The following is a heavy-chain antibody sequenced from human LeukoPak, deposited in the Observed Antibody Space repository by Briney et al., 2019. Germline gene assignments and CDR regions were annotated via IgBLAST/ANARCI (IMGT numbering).Heavy chain of an antibody. D-gene: IGHD2-2*01. CDR3: AHSQRFCSSNTCPHWFDP. CDR1: GFSLSSSEVG. V-gene: IGHV2-5*02. J-gene: IGHJ5*02. Sequence: SGPTLVKPTQTLTLTCSFSGFSLSSSEVGVGWIRQPPGKALEWLALIYWDDDKRYSPSLKSRLTITKDTSKNQVVLTVTNMDTVDTAIYYCAHSQRFCSSNTCPHWFDPWGQGTLVTVSS. CDR2: IYWDDDK.